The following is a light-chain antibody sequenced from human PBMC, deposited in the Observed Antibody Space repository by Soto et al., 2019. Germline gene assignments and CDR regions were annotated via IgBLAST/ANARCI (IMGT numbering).Light chain of an antibody. Sequence: QSALTQPASVSVSPGQSITISCTGTSSDVGGYNYVSWYQQHPGKAPKLMIYDVSNRPSGVSNRFSGSKSGNTASLTISRLQAEDEADYYCSSYTSSSNPGVFGGGTKVTVL. V-gene: IGLV2-14*01. CDR1: SSDVGGYNY. J-gene: IGLJ3*02. CDR2: DVS. CDR3: SSYTSSSNPGV.